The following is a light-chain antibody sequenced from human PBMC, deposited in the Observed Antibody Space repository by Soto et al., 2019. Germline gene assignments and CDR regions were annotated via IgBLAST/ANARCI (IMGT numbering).Light chain of an antibody. V-gene: IGKV3-15*01. J-gene: IGKJ5*01. CDR3: QQYHSWSPIT. CDR2: GPS. CDR1: QSVGIK. Sequence: EIVMTRAPATLSVSPWEVATGACMASQSVGIKVTWYQQKPGQAPRLLMSGPSTRATGIPARFSGSGSGTEFTLTISSLQSEDFAIYYCQQYHSWSPITFGQGTRLEIK.